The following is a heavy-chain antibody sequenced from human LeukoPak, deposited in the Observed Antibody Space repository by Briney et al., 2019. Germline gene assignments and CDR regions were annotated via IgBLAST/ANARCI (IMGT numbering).Heavy chain of an antibody. V-gene: IGHV3-21*01. J-gene: IGHJ6*02. CDR2: ISSSSYI. D-gene: IGHD5-18*01. CDR3: ARDRVQLWLSYYYYGMDV. CDR1: GFTFSSYS. Sequence: GGSLRLSCAASGFTFSSYSMNWVRQAPGKGLEWVSSISSSSYIYYADSVKGRFTISRDNAKNSLYLQMNSLRAEDTAVYYCARDRVQLWLSYYYYGMDVWGQGTTVTVSS.